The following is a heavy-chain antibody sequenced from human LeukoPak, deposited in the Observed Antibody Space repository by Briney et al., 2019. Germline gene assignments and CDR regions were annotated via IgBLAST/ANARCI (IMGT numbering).Heavy chain of an antibody. CDR2: INSDGSST. V-gene: IGHV3-74*01. J-gene: IGHJ4*02. CDR1: GFTFSSYW. D-gene: IGHD5-12*01. Sequence: GGSLRLSCAASGFTFSSYWMHWVRQAPGKGLVWVSRINSDGSSTSYADSVKGRFTVSRDNSKNTLYLLMNSLRAEDTAVYHCARARGYAIEFWGQGILVTVSS. CDR3: ARARGYAIEF.